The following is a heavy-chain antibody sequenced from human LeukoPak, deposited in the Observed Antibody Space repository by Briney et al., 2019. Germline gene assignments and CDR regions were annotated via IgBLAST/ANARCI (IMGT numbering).Heavy chain of an antibody. CDR1: GFTFSSYA. Sequence: GGSLRLSCAASGFTFSSYAMSWARQAPGKGLEWVPAISGSGGSTYYADSVKGRFTISRDNSKNTLYLQMNSLRAEDTAVYYCAKDSTRLAVAGTDLDYWGQGTLVTVSS. D-gene: IGHD6-19*01. CDR2: ISGSGGST. J-gene: IGHJ4*02. V-gene: IGHV3-23*01. CDR3: AKDSTRLAVAGTDLDY.